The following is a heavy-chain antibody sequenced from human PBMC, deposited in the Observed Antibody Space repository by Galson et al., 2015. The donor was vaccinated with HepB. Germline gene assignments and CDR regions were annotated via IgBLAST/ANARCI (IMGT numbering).Heavy chain of an antibody. Sequence: QSGAEVKKPGESLRISCKGSGYSFTSYWITWVRQMPGKGLEWMGRIDPSDSRTNFSPSFEGHVTISADRSISTAYLQWSSLKASDTAMYYCARHAKNWNTGYYYYGMDVWGQGTTVTVSS. V-gene: IGHV5-10-1*01. D-gene: IGHD1/OR15-1a*01. J-gene: IGHJ6*02. CDR2: IDPSDSRT. CDR3: ARHAKNWNTGYYYYGMDV. CDR1: GYSFTSYW.